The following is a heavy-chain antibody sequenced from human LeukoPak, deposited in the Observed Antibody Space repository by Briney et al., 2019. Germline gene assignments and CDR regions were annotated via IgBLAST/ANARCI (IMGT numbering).Heavy chain of an antibody. V-gene: IGHV3-30-3*01. CDR2: ISYDGSNK. CDR1: GFTFSSYA. CDR3: ARNFDL. J-gene: IGHJ2*01. Sequence: PGGSLRLSCAASGFTFSSYAMHWVRQAPGKGLEWVAVISYDGSNKYYADSVKGRFTISRDNSKNTLYLQMNSLRAEDTAVYYCARNFDLWGRGTLVTVSS.